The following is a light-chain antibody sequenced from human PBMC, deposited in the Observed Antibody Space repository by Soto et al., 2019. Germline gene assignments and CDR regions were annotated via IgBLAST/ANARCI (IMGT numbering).Light chain of an antibody. Sequence: EIVMTQSPATLSVSPGERVTLSCRASQSVSSNLAWYQQKPGTTPRLLSYGASTRATGIPARFSGSGTGTELTLTISSLQSEDVAVYYCQQYNNWTPKFTFGQGTKLEIK. J-gene: IGKJ2*01. CDR1: QSVSSN. CDR2: GAS. V-gene: IGKV3-15*01. CDR3: QQYNNWTPKFT.